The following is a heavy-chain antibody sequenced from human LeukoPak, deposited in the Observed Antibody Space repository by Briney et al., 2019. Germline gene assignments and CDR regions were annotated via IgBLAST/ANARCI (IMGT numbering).Heavy chain of an antibody. J-gene: IGHJ4*02. Sequence: SETLSLTCAVYGGSFSGYYWSWIRQPPGKELEWIGEINHSGSTNYNPSLKSRVTISVDTSKNQFSLKLSSVTAADTAVYYCARRALVLRFYDYWGQGTLVTVSS. CDR1: GGSFSGYY. D-gene: IGHD3-3*01. CDR3: ARRALVLRFYDY. CDR2: INHSGST. V-gene: IGHV4-34*01.